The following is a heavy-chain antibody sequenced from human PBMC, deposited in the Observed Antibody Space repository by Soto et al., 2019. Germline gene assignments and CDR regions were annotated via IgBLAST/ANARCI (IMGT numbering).Heavy chain of an antibody. V-gene: IGHV1-2*04. Sequence: ASGKVCCEASGYTFTGYYMHWVRQAPGQGLEWMGWINPNSGGTNYAQKFQGWVTMTRDTSISTAYMELSRLRSDDTAVYYCAVAAYYDILTGYYGNDAFDIWGQGTMVTVSS. D-gene: IGHD3-9*01. J-gene: IGHJ3*02. CDR2: INPNSGGT. CDR1: GYTFTGYY. CDR3: AVAAYYDILTGYYGNDAFDI.